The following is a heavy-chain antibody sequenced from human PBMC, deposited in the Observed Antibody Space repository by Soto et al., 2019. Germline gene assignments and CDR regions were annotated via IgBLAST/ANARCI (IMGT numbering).Heavy chain of an antibody. CDR2: ISYDGSNK. Sequence: TGGSLRLSCAASGFTFSSYGMHWVRQAPGKGLEWVAVISYDGSNKYYADSVKGRFTISRDNSKNTLYLQMNSLRAEDTAVYYCAKDRGYYDSSGYYLSYFDYWGQGTLVTVSS. V-gene: IGHV3-30*18. J-gene: IGHJ4*02. D-gene: IGHD3-22*01. CDR1: GFTFSSYG. CDR3: AKDRGYYDSSGYYLSYFDY.